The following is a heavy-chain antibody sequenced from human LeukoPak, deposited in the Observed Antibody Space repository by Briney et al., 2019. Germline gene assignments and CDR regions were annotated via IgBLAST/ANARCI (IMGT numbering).Heavy chain of an antibody. V-gene: IGHV1-46*01. CDR1: GYIFTNYY. CDR2: INPGGGST. D-gene: IGHD3-9*01. CDR3: ARDPYDFLTGHYSGSGGDY. Sequence: ASVKVSCKAAGYIFTNYYLHWVRQAPGQGLEWMGIINPGGGSTSYAQKFQGRVTMTTDTSTSTAYTELRSLRSDDTAVYYCARDPYDFLTGHYSGSGGDYWGQGTLVTVSS. J-gene: IGHJ4*02.